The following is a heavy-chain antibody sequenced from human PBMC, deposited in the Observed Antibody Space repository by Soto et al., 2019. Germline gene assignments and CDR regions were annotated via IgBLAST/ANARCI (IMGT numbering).Heavy chain of an antibody. V-gene: IGHV2-5*02. CDR1: GFSLSTTRVA. CDR2: IYWDDDK. Sequence: QITLKESGPTLVKPTQTLTLTCTFSGFSLSTTRVAVGWIRQPPGKALEWLALIYWDDDKRYSPFLKSRLTINKDPSNTQVVLTITNMHPVDTPTYYCAHSVVAGLGYYFDYWGQGTLVTVSS. J-gene: IGHJ4*02. D-gene: IGHD6-19*01. CDR3: AHSVVAGLGYYFDY.